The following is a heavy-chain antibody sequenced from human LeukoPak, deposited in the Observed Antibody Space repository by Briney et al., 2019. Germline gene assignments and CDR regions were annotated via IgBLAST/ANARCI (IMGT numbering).Heavy chain of an antibody. V-gene: IGHV3-30*18. Sequence: GRSLRLSCAASGFTFSSYGMRWVRQAPGKGLEWVAVISFDGSNKDYIDSVKGRFTISRDNSKNTLYLQMNSLRGEDTAVYYCAKRAEQVSFYGMDVWGQGTTVTVSS. CDR2: ISFDGSNK. J-gene: IGHJ6*02. CDR3: AKRAEQVSFYGMDV. D-gene: IGHD2-8*01. CDR1: GFTFSSYG.